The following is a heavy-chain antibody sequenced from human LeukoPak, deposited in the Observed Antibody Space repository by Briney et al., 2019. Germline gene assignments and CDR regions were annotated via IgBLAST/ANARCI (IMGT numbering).Heavy chain of an antibody. CDR3: AKFFTGEYVRAFDV. CDR2: ISYDGSNK. Sequence: GGSLRLSCAASGFTFSSYAMHSVRQAPGKGLEWVAVISYDGSNKYYADSVKGRFTISRDNSKNTLYLQMNSLRAEDTAVYYCAKFFTGEYVRAFDVWGQGTMVTVSS. J-gene: IGHJ3*01. CDR1: GFTFSSYA. V-gene: IGHV3-30*18. D-gene: IGHD3-10*02.